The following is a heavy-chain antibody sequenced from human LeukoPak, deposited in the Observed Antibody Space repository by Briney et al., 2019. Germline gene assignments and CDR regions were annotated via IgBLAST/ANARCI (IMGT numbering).Heavy chain of an antibody. J-gene: IGHJ6*03. Sequence: GGSLRLSCAASGFTFSSYEMNWVRQAPGKGLEWVSYISSSGSTIYYADSVKGRFTISRDNAKNSLYLQMNSLRAEDTAVYYCARDGGHYYYMDVWGKGTTVTVSS. V-gene: IGHV3-48*03. CDR3: ARDGGHYYYMDV. CDR1: GFTFSSYE. D-gene: IGHD3-10*01. CDR2: ISSSGSTI.